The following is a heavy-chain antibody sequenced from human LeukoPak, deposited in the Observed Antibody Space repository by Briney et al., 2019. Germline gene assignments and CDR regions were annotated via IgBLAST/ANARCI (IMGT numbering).Heavy chain of an antibody. J-gene: IGHJ4*02. CDR3: STFESRHKLFGIWGQPLDY. CDR1: GFTFSDYY. D-gene: IGHD3-3*01. Sequence: GGSLRLSCAASGFTFSDYYMSWIRQAPGKGLEWVSYVSSSGSTIYYADSVKGRFTISRDNAKNSLYLQMNSLRTEDTAIYYCSTFESRHKLFGIWGQPLDYWGQGILVTVSS. CDR2: VSSSGSTI. V-gene: IGHV3-11*01.